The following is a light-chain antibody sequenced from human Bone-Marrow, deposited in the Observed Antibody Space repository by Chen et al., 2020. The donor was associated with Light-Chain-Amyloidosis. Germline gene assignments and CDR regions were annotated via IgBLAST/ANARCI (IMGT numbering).Light chain of an antibody. CDR1: QRISKF. J-gene: IGKJ2*01. Sequence: ELVLTQSPATLSLSPGERAAPSCRASQRISKFLAWYQHKPGQAPRLIIYAAAIRATGIPARFSGSGSGTDFTLTINSLEPEDFAVYYCQERTNWPLYTFGQGTKLEI. V-gene: IGKV3-11*01. CDR2: AAA. CDR3: QERTNWPLYT.